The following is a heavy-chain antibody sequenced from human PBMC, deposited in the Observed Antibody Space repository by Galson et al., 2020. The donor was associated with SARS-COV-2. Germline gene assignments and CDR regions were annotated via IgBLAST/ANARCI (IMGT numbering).Heavy chain of an antibody. Sequence: ASETLSLTCSVSAYSISSGHYWGWIRQPPGKGLEWIGSIYHSGSTYYNPSLKSRVTISVDTSKNQFSLKLSSVTAADTAVYYCARMRAGLLWFGDPWGVVYWGQGTLVTVSS. J-gene: IGHJ4*02. V-gene: IGHV4-38-2*02. CDR3: ARMRAGLLWFGDPWGVVY. CDR2: IYHSGST. D-gene: IGHD3-10*01. CDR1: AYSISSGHY.